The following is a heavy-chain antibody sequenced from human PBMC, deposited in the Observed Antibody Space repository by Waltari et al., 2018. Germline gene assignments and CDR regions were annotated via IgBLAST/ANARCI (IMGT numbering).Heavy chain of an antibody. Sequence: QVQRVESGGRVGRPGMSLTLSCGASGFTFTSYAMHWVRQAPGKGLEWVGVVTYDDINKFYAESVKGRFTISRDDSKNTVYLQMDSLRAEDTAVYFCVRDYADFWGQGTRVTVSS. CDR1: GFTFTSYA. CDR3: VRDYADF. V-gene: IGHV3-30*04. D-gene: IGHD2-2*01. CDR2: VTYDDINK. J-gene: IGHJ4*02.